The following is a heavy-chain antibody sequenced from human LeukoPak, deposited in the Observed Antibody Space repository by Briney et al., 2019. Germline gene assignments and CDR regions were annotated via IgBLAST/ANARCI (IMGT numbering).Heavy chain of an antibody. V-gene: IGHV4-59*08. D-gene: IGHD4-11*01. CDR2: IYYSGST. J-gene: IGHJ4*02. CDR1: GGSISSYY. CDR3: ARRGGDYRFDY. Sequence: PSETLSLTCTVSGGSISSYYWSWIRQPPGKGLEWIGYIYYSGSTNYNPSLKSRVTISVDTSKNQFSLKLSSVTAADTAVYYCARRGGDYRFDYWGQGTLVTVSS.